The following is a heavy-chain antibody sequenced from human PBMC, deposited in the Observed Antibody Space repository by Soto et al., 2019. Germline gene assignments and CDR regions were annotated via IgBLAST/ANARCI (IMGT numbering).Heavy chain of an antibody. J-gene: IGHJ4*02. CDR1: GGSISSGGYY. V-gene: IGHV4-31*03. CDR3: ARVHGYSYGYFDY. Sequence: PSETLSLTCTVSGGSISSGGYYWNWVRQHPGKGLEWIGYIYYSGSTYYSPSLKSRLTMSVDTSKNQFSLKLSSVTAADTAVYYCARVHGYSYGYFDYWGQGALVTVSS. CDR2: IYYSGST. D-gene: IGHD5-18*01.